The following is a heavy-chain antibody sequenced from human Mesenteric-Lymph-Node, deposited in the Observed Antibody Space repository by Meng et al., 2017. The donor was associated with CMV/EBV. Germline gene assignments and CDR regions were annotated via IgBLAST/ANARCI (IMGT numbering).Heavy chain of an antibody. Sequence: ASVKVSCKASGYAFTSYDIHWARQATGQGLEWMGWIHPNSGNTAYAQKFQGRVTMTRNTSISTAYMELSSLTSEDTAVYYCARRNYDFWSGYSNYFDSWGLGTLVTVSS. CDR3: ARRNYDFWSGYSNYFDS. CDR1: GYAFTSYD. CDR2: IHPNSGNT. D-gene: IGHD3-3*01. V-gene: IGHV1-8*01. J-gene: IGHJ4*02.